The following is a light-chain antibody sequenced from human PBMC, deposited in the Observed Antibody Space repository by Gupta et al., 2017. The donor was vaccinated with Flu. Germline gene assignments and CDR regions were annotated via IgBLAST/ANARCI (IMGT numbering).Light chain of an antibody. Sequence: EIVLTQSPATLSLSPGERATLSCRASQSVSSYFAWYQQKPGQAPRLLIYDESNRATGIPARFSGSGCGTDFTLTISSREPEDFAVYYCQQHSNHAPFTFGHGTKVDIK. V-gene: IGKV3-11*01. J-gene: IGKJ3*01. CDR1: QSVSSY. CDR3: QQHSNHAPFT. CDR2: DES.